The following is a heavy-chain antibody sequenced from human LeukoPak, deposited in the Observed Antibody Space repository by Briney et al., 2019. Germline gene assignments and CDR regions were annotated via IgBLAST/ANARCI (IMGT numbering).Heavy chain of an antibody. Sequence: GSLRLSCGASGFTVSSDYIRWVRQAPGKGLEWVSVIYSGGSTYYADSVKGRFTISRDNSKNTLYLQMNSLRAEDTAVYYCARGADYWGQGTLVTVSS. J-gene: IGHJ4*02. CDR2: IYSGGST. CDR1: GFTVSSDY. CDR3: ARGADY. V-gene: IGHV3-66*02.